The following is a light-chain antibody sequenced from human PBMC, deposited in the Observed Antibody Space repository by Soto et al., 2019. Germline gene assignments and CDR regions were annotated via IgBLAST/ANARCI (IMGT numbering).Light chain of an antibody. CDR2: AAS. V-gene: IGKV3-20*01. CDR1: QTLINNF. Sequence: EIVLTQSPDTLSSSLGDNATVSCRASQTLINNFLAWYQHKPGKAPMLLFFAASSRAGGVPRKFSGGGSGTDFTLTISRLEPGDFAVYYCQHYANSRLTFGQGTKLDIK. J-gene: IGKJ1*01. CDR3: QHYANSRLT.